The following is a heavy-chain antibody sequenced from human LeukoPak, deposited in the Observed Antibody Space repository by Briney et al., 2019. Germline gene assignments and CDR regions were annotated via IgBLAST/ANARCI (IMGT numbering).Heavy chain of an antibody. J-gene: IGHJ4*02. CDR3: ARERVDTVHRGAYYFFDF. CDR1: GYTFTTYN. V-gene: IGHV1-69*13. Sequence: GASVKVSCKASGYTFTTYNMNWVRQAPGQGLEWLGGIIPIFGAPSYAQKFQGRVTITADESTSTAFMELSSLRSQDTAVYYCARERVDTVHRGAYYFFDFWGQGSLVTVSS. D-gene: IGHD3-10*01. CDR2: IIPIFGAP.